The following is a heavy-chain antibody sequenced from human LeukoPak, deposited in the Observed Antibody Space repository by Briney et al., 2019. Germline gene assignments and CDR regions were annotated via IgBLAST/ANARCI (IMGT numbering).Heavy chain of an antibody. D-gene: IGHD6-13*01. J-gene: IGHJ4*02. V-gene: IGHV1-69*05. CDR2: IIPIFGTA. CDR3: ARDGQQLGHFDY. CDR1: GGTFSSYA. Sequence: SVKVSRKASGGTFSSYAISWVRQAPGQGLEWMGGIIPIFGTANYAQKFQGRVTITTDESTSTAYMELSSLRSEDTAVYYCARDGQQLGHFDYWGQGTLVTVSS.